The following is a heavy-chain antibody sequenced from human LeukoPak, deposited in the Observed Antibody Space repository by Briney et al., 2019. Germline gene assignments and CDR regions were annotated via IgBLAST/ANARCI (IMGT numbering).Heavy chain of an antibody. CDR3: ARHAFNSGSYFTFDY. CDR2: IYYSGST. CDR1: RGSLSSSSDY. J-gene: IGHJ4*02. Sequence: PPETPSLSPAVSRGSLSSSSDYSGWVRHPPRNGLGWGAGIYYSGSTYYDPSLKSRVTISVDTSKNQFPLMLSSVTAAATAVYYCARHAFNSGSYFTFDYWGQGTLVTVSS. D-gene: IGHD1-26*01. V-gene: IGHV4-39*01.